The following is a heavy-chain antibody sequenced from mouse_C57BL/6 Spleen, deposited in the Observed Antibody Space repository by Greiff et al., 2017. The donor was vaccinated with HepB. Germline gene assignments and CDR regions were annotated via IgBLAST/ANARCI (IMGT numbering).Heavy chain of an antibody. CDR3: ARGDGYDGYYYAMDY. D-gene: IGHD2-2*01. J-gene: IGHJ4*01. CDR1: GYTFTSYW. CDR2: IDPSDSYT. V-gene: IGHV1-50*01. Sequence: QVQLQQPGAELVKPGASVKLSCKASGYTFTSYWMQWVKQRPGQGLEWIGEIDPSDSYTNYNQKFKGKATLTVDTSSSTAYMQLSSLTSEDSAVYYCARGDGYDGYYYAMDYWGQGTSVTVSS.